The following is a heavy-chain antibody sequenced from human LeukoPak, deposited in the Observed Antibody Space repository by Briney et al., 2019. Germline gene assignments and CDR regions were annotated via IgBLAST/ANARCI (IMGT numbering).Heavy chain of an antibody. CDR3: ARAPGSNAAAGIY. D-gene: IGHD6-13*01. Sequence: GGPLRLSCAASGFPFNSYCMHWARQAPGKGLVWVSRINSGGSSTSYADSVKGRFTISRDNAKNTLYLQMNSLRAEDTAVYYCARAPGSNAAAGIYWGQGTLVTVSS. CDR1: GFPFNSYC. V-gene: IGHV3-74*01. CDR2: INSGGSST. J-gene: IGHJ4*02.